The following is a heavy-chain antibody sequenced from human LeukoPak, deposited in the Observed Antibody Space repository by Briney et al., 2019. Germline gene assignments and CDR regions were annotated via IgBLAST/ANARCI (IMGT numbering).Heavy chain of an antibody. CDR2: IYSGGST. J-gene: IGHJ3*02. D-gene: IGHD4-17*01. CDR1: GFTFSDYA. V-gene: IGHV3-53*01. Sequence: GGSLRLSCAASGFTFSDYAMSWVRQAPGKGLEWVSVIYSGGSTYYADSVKGRFTISRDNSKNTLYLQMNSLRAEDTAVYYCARENSLDYGDYYAFDIWGQGTMVTVSS. CDR3: ARENSLDYGDYYAFDI.